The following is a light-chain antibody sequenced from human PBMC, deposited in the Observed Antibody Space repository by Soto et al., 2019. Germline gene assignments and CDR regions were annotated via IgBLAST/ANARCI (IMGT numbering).Light chain of an antibody. J-gene: IGKJ4*01. CDR2: GAS. V-gene: IGKV3-20*01. CDR3: QQYGNAPPLT. CDR1: QSISSSY. Sequence: EIVLTQSPGTLSLSPGKRATLSCRASQSISSSYLAWYQQRPGQAPRLLIYGASSRATGIPDRFSGSGSGTEFTLTISRLEPEDFAVYYCQQYGNAPPLTFGGGTKVDI.